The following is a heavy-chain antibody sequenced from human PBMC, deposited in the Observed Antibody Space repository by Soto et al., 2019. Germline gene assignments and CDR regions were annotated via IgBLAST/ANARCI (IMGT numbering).Heavy chain of an antibody. V-gene: IGHV1-18*01. Sequence: ASVKVSCKASGYTFTSYGISWVRQAPGQGLEWMGWISAYNGNTNYAQKLQGRVTMTTDTSTSTAYMELRSLRSDDTAVYYCARDLDYGDYVVDYYYYGMDVWGQGTTVTVSS. CDR1: GYTFTSYG. CDR3: ARDLDYGDYVVDYYYYGMDV. D-gene: IGHD4-17*01. J-gene: IGHJ6*02. CDR2: ISAYNGNT.